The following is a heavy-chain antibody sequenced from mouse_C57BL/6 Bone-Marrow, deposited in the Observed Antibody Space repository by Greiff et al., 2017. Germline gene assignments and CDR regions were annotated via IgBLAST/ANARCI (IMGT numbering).Heavy chain of an antibody. CDR1: GFTFSDYY. D-gene: IGHD1-1*01. J-gene: IGHJ3*01. V-gene: IGHV5-12*01. Sequence: EVKLMESGGGLVQPGGSLKLSCAASGFTFSDYYMYWVRQTPEKRLEWVAYISNGGGSTYYPATVKGRFTISRDNAKNTLYLQMSRLKSEDTALYYCARPLLRSAWFAYWGQGTLVTVSA. CDR2: ISNGGGST. CDR3: ARPLLRSAWFAY.